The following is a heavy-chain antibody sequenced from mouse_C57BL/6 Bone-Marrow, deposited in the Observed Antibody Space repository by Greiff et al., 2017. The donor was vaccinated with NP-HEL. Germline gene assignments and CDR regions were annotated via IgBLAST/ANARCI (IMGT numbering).Heavy chain of an antibody. D-gene: IGHD2-14*01. CDR1: GYTFTDYN. CDR2: INPNNGGT. CDR3: ARSDYRGYAMDY. Sequence: EVHLVESGPELVKPGASVKIPCKASGYTFTDYNMDWVKQSHGKSLEWIGDINPNNGGTNYNQKFKGKATLTVDKSSSTAYMELRSLTSEDTAVYYCARSDYRGYAMDYWGQGTSVTVSS. V-gene: IGHV1-18*01. J-gene: IGHJ4*01.